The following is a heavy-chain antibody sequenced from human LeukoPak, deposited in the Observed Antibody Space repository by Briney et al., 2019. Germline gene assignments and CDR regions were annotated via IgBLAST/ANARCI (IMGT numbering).Heavy chain of an antibody. J-gene: IGHJ4*02. D-gene: IGHD5-18*01. CDR3: ARDRGGYTYSHDY. V-gene: IGHV4-4*02. CDR1: GGSISSNNW. CDR2: IYHDGST. Sequence: PSETLSLTCAVSGGSISSNNWWTWVRQSPEKGLEWIGEIYHDGSTNYSPSLKSRVTISMDKSKNQLSLKLNFVTAADTAVYYCARDRGGYTYSHDYWGQGTLVTVSS.